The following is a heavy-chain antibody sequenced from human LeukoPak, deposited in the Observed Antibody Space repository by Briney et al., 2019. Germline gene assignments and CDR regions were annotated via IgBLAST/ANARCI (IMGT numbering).Heavy chain of an antibody. J-gene: IGHJ5*02. CDR3: ARAPFSSGWYGAWFDP. CDR2: MNPNSGNT. Sequence: ASVKVSCKASGYTFTSYDINWVRQATGQGLEWMGWMNPNSGNTGYAQKFQGRVTMTRNTSISTAYMELSSLRSEGTAVYYCARAPFSSGWYGAWFDPWGQGTLVTVSS. CDR1: GYTFTSYD. V-gene: IGHV1-8*01. D-gene: IGHD6-19*01.